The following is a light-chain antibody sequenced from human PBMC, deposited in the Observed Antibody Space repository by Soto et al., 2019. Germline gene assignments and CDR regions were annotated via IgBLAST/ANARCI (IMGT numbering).Light chain of an antibody. CDR1: QSVSNNY. V-gene: IGKV3-20*01. CDR3: QQYGSSPPWT. CDR2: GAS. Sequence: DNEFTHSSSTFPLSQGESATLSYRRIQSVSNNYLAWYQQKPGQAPRLLIYGASNRATGIPDRFSGSGSGTDFTLTISRLEPEDFAVYYCQQYGSSPPWTFGQGTKVDIK. J-gene: IGKJ1*01.